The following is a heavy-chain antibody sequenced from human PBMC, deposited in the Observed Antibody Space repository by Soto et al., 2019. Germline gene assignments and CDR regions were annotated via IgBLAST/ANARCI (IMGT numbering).Heavy chain of an antibody. CDR1: GFTFPSSA. J-gene: IGHJ6*02. V-gene: IGHV1-58*01. CDR3: AAVPEHTYYYYYGMDV. Sequence: SVKGSCKASGFTFPSSAVQWVRQARGQRLEWIGWIVVGSGNTNYAQKFQERVTITRDMSTSTAYMELSSLRSEDTAVYYCAAVPEHTYYYYYGMDVWGQGTTVTVSS. CDR2: IVVGSGNT.